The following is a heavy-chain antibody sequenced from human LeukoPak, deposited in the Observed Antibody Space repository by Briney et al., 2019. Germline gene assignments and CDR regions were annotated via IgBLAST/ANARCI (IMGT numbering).Heavy chain of an antibody. CDR3: ARLRYSGSYFTN. V-gene: IGHV4-59*08. CDR2: IYYSGST. J-gene: IGHJ4*02. CDR1: GGSISSYY. Sequence: MSSETLSLTCTVSGGSISSYYWSWLRQPPGKGLEWIGYIYYSGSTNYNPSLKSRVTISVDTSKNQFSLKLSSVTAADTAVYYCARLRYSGSYFTNWGQGTLVTVSS. D-gene: IGHD1-26*01.